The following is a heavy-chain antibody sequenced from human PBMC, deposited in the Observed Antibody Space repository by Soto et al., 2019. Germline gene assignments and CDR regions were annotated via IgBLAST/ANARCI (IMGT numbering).Heavy chain of an antibody. V-gene: IGHV1-69*13. D-gene: IGHD1-26*01. J-gene: IGHJ6*02. CDR3: ASRKFLVGATYYHYGMDF. CDR1: GGTFSSYA. Sequence: GASVKVSCKASGGTFSSYAISWVRQAPGQGLEWMGGIIPIFGTANYAQKFQGRVTITADESTSTAYMELSSLRSEDTAVYYCASRKFLVGATYYHYGMDFWGQGTTVTVSS. CDR2: IIPIFGTA.